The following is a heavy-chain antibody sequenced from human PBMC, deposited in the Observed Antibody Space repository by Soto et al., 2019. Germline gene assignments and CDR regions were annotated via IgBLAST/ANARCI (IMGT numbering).Heavy chain of an antibody. CDR2: INPSGGST. V-gene: IGHV1-46*01. D-gene: IGHD6-19*01. J-gene: IGHJ4*02. Sequence: GASVKVSCKASGYTFTSYYMHWVRQAPGQGLEWMEIINPSGGSTSYAQKFQGRVTMTRDTSTSTVYMELSSLRSEDTAVYYCAREFDGGWSTSYYFDYWGQGTLVTVSS. CDR3: AREFDGGWSTSYYFDY. CDR1: GYTFTSYY.